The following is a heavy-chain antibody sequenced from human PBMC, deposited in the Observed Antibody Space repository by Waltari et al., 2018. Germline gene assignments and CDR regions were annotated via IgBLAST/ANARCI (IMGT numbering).Heavy chain of an antibody. Sequence: QVQLVESGGGVVQPGRSLRLSCAASGFTFSSYAMHWVRQAPGKGLEWVAVISYDGSNKYYADSVKGRFTISRDNSKNPLYLQMNSLRAEDTAVYYCARGYDYIWGSYRSNSFDYWGQGTLVTVSS. CDR1: GFTFSSYA. CDR2: ISYDGSNK. D-gene: IGHD3-16*02. CDR3: ARGYDYIWGSYRSNSFDY. V-gene: IGHV3-30-3*01. J-gene: IGHJ4*02.